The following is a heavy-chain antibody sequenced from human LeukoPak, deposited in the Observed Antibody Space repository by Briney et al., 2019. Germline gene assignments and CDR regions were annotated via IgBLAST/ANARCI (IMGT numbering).Heavy chain of an antibody. Sequence: KTSETLSLTCTVSGGSISSGGYYWSWIRQHPGKGLEWIGYIYYSGSTYYNPSLKSRVTISVDTSKNQFSLKLSSVTATDTAVYYCARVVSSWFYYYYYYGMDVWGQGTTVTVSS. CDR2: IYYSGST. J-gene: IGHJ6*02. CDR3: ARVVSSWFYYYYYYGMDV. V-gene: IGHV4-31*03. D-gene: IGHD6-13*01. CDR1: GGSISSGGYY.